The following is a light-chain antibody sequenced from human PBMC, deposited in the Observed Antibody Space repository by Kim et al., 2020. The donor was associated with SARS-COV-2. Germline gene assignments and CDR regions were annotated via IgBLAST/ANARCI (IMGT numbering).Light chain of an antibody. CDR2: GAS. CDR3: QQSYSFPQT. J-gene: IGKJ1*01. Sequence: ASVGDSVTITCRASQTISSFLNWYQQKLGKSPNLLIYGASTLQSGVPSRFTGSGSGTNFTLTISSLQPEDYATYFCQQSYSFPQTFGQGTKVDIK. V-gene: IGKV1-39*01. CDR1: QTISSF.